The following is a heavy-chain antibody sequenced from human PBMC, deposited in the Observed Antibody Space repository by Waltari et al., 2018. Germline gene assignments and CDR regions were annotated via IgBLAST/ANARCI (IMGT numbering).Heavy chain of an antibody. J-gene: IGHJ3*02. CDR2: IKEDGSKK. CDR1: EFTFNSYW. CDR3: ARDSRYCTNDDCRGDAYDI. V-gene: IGHV3-7*01. D-gene: IGHD2-8*01. Sequence: EVQLVNSGGGLVQPGGYLRLSCAASEFTFNSYWMTWVRQAPGKGLGWVANIKEDGSKKYYVESVKGRFTISRDNAKKSLYLQMNSLMADDTAVYYCARDSRYCTNDDCRGDAYDIWGQGTMVTVSS.